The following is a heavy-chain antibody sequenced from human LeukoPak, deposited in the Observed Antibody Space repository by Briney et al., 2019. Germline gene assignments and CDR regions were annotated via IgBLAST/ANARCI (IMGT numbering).Heavy chain of an antibody. J-gene: IGHJ4*02. D-gene: IGHD3-3*01. V-gene: IGHV1-2*06. Sequence: ASVKVSCKASGYTFTGYYMHWVRQAPGQGLEWMGRINPNSGGTNYAQKFQGRVTMTRDTSISTAYMELSRLRSDDTAVYHCARDRTRLGWSGYYGEIDYWGQGTLVTVSS. CDR1: GYTFTGYY. CDR2: INPNSGGT. CDR3: ARDRTRLGWSGYYGEIDY.